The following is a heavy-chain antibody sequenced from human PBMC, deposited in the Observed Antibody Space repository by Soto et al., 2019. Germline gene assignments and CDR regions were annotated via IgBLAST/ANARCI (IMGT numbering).Heavy chain of an antibody. V-gene: IGHV1-69*01. D-gene: IGHD1-1*01. CDR1: GDKFSTYA. CDR2: IITFFGAA. J-gene: IGHJ6*02. Sequence: QVQLVQSGAEVRKPGSSVRVACKASGDKFSTYAINWVRQVPGQGLEWLGGIITFFGAAMYAQKFQGRVTSTAAESATTAYMALSRVRSEDTAVYSCARGCKERFRGSGMDVWGQGTTVTVSS. CDR3: ARGCKERFRGSGMDV.